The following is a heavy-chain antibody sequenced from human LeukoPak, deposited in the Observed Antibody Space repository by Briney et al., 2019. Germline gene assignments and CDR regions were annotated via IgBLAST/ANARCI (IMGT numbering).Heavy chain of an antibody. CDR2: ISGSGAGT. CDR1: GFTFSSYA. Sequence: GGSLRLSCAASGFTFSSYAMSWVRQAPGKGLEWVSSISGSGAGTKYADSVKGRFNISRDNPKNTLYLQMNSLRAEDTAVYYCANSNWSDPWGQGTLVTVSS. J-gene: IGHJ5*02. CDR3: ANSNWSDP. V-gene: IGHV3-23*01.